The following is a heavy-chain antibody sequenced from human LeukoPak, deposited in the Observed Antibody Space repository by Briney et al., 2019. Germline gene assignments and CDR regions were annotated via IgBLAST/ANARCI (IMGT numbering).Heavy chain of an antibody. CDR3: ARDRGWQLSGQYFLDY. V-gene: IGHV4-4*07. D-gene: IGHD3-16*02. Sequence: PSETLSLTCTVSGDSIRSYYWSWIRQPAGMGLEWIGRVYGSGSAEYNPSLKSRLTMSVDTSKSQFFLKLSSVTAADTAVYYCARDRGWQLSGQYFLDYWGQGTLVTVSS. CDR2: VYGSGSA. J-gene: IGHJ4*02. CDR1: GDSIRSYY.